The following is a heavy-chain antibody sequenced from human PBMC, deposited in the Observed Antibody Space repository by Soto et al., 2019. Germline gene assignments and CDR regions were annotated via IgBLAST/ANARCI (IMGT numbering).Heavy chain of an antibody. D-gene: IGHD3-22*01. J-gene: IGHJ4*02. Sequence: ASVKVSCKASGYTFTSYGISWVRQAPGQGLEWMGWISAYNGNTNYAQKLQGRVTMTTDTSTSTAYMELRSLRSDDTAVYYCARAPPYYYDSSGYSKYFDYWGQGTLVTVSS. CDR3: ARAPPYYYDSSGYSKYFDY. CDR1: GYTFTSYG. V-gene: IGHV1-18*04. CDR2: ISAYNGNT.